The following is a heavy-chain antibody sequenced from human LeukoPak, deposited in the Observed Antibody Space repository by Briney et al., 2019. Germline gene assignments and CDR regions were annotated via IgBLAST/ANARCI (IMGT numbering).Heavy chain of an antibody. CDR1: GFTFSSYA. V-gene: IGHV3-7*01. J-gene: IGHJ6*03. CDR2: IKQDGSEK. D-gene: IGHD4-11*01. Sequence: GGSLRLSCAASGFTFSSYAMSWVRQAPGKGLEWVANIKQDGSEKYYVDSVKGRFTISRDNAKNSLYLQMNSLRAEDTAVYCCARDKHTTEEEYYYYYYMDVWGKGTTVTVSS. CDR3: ARDKHTTEEEYYYYYYMDV.